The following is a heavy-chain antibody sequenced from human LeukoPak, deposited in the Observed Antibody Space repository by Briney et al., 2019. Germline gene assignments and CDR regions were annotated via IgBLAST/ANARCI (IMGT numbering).Heavy chain of an antibody. V-gene: IGHV3-7*01. D-gene: IGHD1-1*01. CDR2: LKQDGSEK. CDR1: GFTFSSYW. CDR3: AREVTGTRNNWFDP. Sequence: GGSLRLSCAASGFTFSSYWMTWVRQAPGKGLEWVANLKQDGSEKYYVDSVKGRFTISRDNAKNSLYLQMNSLRAEDTAVYYCAREVTGTRNNWFDPWGQGTQVTVSS. J-gene: IGHJ5*02.